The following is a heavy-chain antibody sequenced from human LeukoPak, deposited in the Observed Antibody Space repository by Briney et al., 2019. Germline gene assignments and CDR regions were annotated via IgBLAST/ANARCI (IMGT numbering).Heavy chain of an antibody. D-gene: IGHD4-17*01. CDR3: ARGGLRDI. Sequence: GGSLRLSCAASGFTFSNSAMTWVRQAPGKGLEWVSSIGGGGSSYYAGSVKGRFTISRDNSKNTLYLQMNSLRAEDTAVYYCARGGLRDIWGQGTMVTVSS. CDR1: GFTFSNSA. CDR2: IGGGGSS. V-gene: IGHV3-23*01. J-gene: IGHJ3*02.